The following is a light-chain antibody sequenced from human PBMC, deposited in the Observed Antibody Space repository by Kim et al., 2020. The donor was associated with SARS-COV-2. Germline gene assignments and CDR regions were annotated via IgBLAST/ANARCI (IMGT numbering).Light chain of an antibody. CDR3: QQYGSSPQT. J-gene: IGKJ2*01. Sequence: EIVLTQSPGTLSLSPGERATLSCRASQSVSSSYLAWYQQKPGQAPRLLFYGASSRATGIPDRFSGSGSGTDFTLTISRLEPEDFAVYYCQQYGSSPQTFGQGTKLEI. CDR2: GAS. V-gene: IGKV3-20*01. CDR1: QSVSSSY.